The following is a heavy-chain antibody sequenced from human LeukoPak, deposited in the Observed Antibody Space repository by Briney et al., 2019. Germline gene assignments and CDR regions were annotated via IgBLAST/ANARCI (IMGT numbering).Heavy chain of an antibody. Sequence: PGGSLRLSCVASGFTFNTYSMIWVRQAPGKGLEWVSYISSSSNTIQYADSVKGRFTISRDNAKNSLYLQMNSLRAEDTAVYYCAREGNYYDMDVWGQGTTVTVSS. V-gene: IGHV3-48*01. CDR2: ISSSSNTI. CDR1: GFTFNTYS. CDR3: AREGNYYDMDV. J-gene: IGHJ6*02.